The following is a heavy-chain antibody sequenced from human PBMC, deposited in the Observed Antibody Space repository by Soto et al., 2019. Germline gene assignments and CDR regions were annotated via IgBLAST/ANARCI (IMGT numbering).Heavy chain of an antibody. Sequence: EVQLVESGGVVVQFGGSLRLSCAASGFTFDDYAMHWVRQAPGKGLEWVSLIPRDGATTYYADSVKGRFTISRDNSKNSLYLQKNSLRPDDTAFYYCAKDGGYSDSWFGYSDYWGQGTLVTVSS. J-gene: IGHJ4*02. CDR3: AKDGGYSDSWFGYSDY. V-gene: IGHV3-43D*04. CDR2: IPRDGATT. CDR1: GFTFDDYA. D-gene: IGHD6-13*01.